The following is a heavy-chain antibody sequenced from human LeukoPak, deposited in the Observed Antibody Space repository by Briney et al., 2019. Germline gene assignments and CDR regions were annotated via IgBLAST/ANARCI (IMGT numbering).Heavy chain of an antibody. J-gene: IGHJ4*02. CDR3: ARVTNSGYVDY. Sequence: GGSLRLSCAASGFTVSSNYMSWVRQAPGKGLEWVSVIYSGVNPYYADSVKGRFTISRDNSKNTLYLQMSSLRAEDTAAYYCARVTNSGYVDYWGQGTLVTVSS. V-gene: IGHV3-53*01. D-gene: IGHD1-26*01. CDR2: IYSGVNP. CDR1: GFTVSSNY.